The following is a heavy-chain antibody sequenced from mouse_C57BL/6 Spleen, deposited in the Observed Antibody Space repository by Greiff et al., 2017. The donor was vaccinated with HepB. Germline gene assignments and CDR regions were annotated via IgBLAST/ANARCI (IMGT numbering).Heavy chain of an antibody. CDR3: ARSGDGYSYYYAMDY. CDR2: IYPGDGDT. D-gene: IGHD2-3*01. Sequence: VQRVESGAELVKPGASVKISCKASGYAFSSYWMNWVKQRPGKGLEWIGQIYPGDGDTNYNGKFKGKATLTADKSSSTAYMQLSSLTSEDSAVYFCARSGDGYSYYYAMDYWGQGTSVTVSS. V-gene: IGHV1-80*01. CDR1: GYAFSSYW. J-gene: IGHJ4*01.